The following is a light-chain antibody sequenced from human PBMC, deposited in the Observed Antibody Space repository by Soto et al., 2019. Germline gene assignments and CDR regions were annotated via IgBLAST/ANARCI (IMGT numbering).Light chain of an antibody. CDR3: AACDDSLNGYV. CDR2: NNN. CDR1: SSNIGTNA. V-gene: IGLV1-44*01. Sequence: QSVLTQPPSASGTPGQRVTISCSGGSSNIGTNAVNWYRQLPGTAPKLLIYNNNQRPSGVPDRFSGSKSGTSASLAISGLQSEDEADYYCAACDDSLNGYVFGTGTKVTVL. J-gene: IGLJ1*01.